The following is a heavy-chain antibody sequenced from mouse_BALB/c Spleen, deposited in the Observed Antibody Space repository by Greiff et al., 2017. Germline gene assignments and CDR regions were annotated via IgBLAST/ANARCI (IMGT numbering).Heavy chain of an antibody. CDR1: GFSLTSYG. D-gene: IGHD4-1*01. CDR2: IWAGGST. CDR3: ARDRGWDVDY. J-gene: IGHJ4*01. V-gene: IGHV2-9*02. Sequence: QVQLKESGPGLVAPSQSLSITCTVSGFSLTSYGVHCVRQPPGKGLEWLGVIWAGGSTNYNSALMSRLSISKDNSKSQVFLKMNSLQTDDTAMYYCARDRGWDVDYWGQGTSVTVSS.